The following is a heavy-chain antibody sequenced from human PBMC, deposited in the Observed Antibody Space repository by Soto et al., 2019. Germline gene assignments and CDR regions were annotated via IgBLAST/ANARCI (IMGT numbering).Heavy chain of an antibody. V-gene: IGHV1-18*04. CDR1: GYTFTSYG. D-gene: IGHD6-13*01. Sequence: ASVTVSCKASGYTFTSYGISWVRQAPGQGLEWMGWISAYNGNTNYAQKLQGRVTMTTDTSTSTAYMELRSLRSDDTAVYYCAREEGNSRHGYYYYGMDVWGQGTTVTVSS. CDR2: ISAYNGNT. J-gene: IGHJ6*02. CDR3: AREEGNSRHGYYYYGMDV.